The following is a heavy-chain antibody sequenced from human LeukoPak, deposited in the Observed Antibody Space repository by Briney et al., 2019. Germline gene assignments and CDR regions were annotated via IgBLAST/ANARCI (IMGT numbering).Heavy chain of an antibody. CDR1: GFTFSSYW. J-gene: IGHJ5*02. Sequence: GGSLRLSCTASGFTFSSYWMSWVRQAPGKGLEWVANIKQDGSEKYYVDSVKGRFTISRDDAKNSLYLQMNSLRAEDTAVYYCASGMTMIGWFDPWGQGTLVTVSS. D-gene: IGHD2-21*01. CDR3: ASGMTMIGWFDP. V-gene: IGHV3-7*01. CDR2: IKQDGSEK.